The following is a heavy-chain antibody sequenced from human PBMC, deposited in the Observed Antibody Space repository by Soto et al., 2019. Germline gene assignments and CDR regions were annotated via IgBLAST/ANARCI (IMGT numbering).Heavy chain of an antibody. V-gene: IGHV3-23*01. CDR1: GFKFDSYA. Sequence: EVQLLESGGGLVQPGGSLRLSCAASGFKFDSYAMSWVRQAPGKGLEWVSGISGSGGNTYYADSVKGRFTISRDNSKNTLYLQMNSLRAEDTALYYCAREWATATTGYWGQGTLVTVSS. CDR2: ISGSGGNT. D-gene: IGHD4-17*01. CDR3: AREWATATTGY. J-gene: IGHJ4*02.